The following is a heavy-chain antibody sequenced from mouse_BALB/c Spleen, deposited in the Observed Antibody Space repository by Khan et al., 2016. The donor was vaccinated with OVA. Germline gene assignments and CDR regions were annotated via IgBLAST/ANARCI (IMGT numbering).Heavy chain of an antibody. J-gene: IGHJ3*01. Sequence: QVQLKQSGAELAKPGASVKMSCTASGYTFTTYWMHWIKQRPGQGLEWIGYINPSTGYTEYNQNFKDKATLTADESSSKAYMHLNSLTSEDSAVYYCAIRGLYGIVAYWGQGTMVTVSA. CDR1: GYTFTTYW. CDR3: AIRGLYGIVAY. D-gene: IGHD2-10*02. V-gene: IGHV1-7*01. CDR2: INPSTGYT.